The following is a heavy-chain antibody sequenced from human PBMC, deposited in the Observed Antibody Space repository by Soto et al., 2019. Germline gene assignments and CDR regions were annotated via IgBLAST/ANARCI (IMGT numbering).Heavy chain of an antibody. V-gene: IGHV4-30-2*02. CDR2: IYHSGST. CDR3: ARRGYCTNGVCYDGMDV. Sequence: SETLSLTCAFAGFSISSGGYSWSWIRKPPGKVLEWIGYIYHSGSTYYNPSLKSRVTLSVDTSKNQFSLKLSSVTAADTAVYYCARRGYCTNGVCYDGMDVWGQGTTVT. D-gene: IGHD2-8*01. CDR1: GFSISSGGYS. J-gene: IGHJ6*02.